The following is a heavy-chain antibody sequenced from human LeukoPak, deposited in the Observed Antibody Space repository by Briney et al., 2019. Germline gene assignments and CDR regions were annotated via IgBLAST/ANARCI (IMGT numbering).Heavy chain of an antibody. V-gene: IGHV3-20*04. CDR1: GFTFDDYG. J-gene: IGHJ6*03. Sequence: GGSLRLSCAASGFTFDDYGMSWVRQAPGKGLEWVSGINWNGGSTGYADSVKGRFTISRDNAKNSLYLQMNSLRAEDTALYYCAKSRSDIVVVPAAIYYYYYYMDVWGKGTTVTVSS. D-gene: IGHD2-2*01. CDR3: AKSRSDIVVVPAAIYYYYYYMDV. CDR2: INWNGGST.